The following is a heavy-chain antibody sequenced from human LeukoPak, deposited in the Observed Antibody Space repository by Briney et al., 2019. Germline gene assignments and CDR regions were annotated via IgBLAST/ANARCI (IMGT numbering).Heavy chain of an antibody. CDR1: GGTFSSYA. J-gene: IGHJ5*02. D-gene: IGHD2-15*01. Sequence: ASVKVSCKASGGTFSSYAISWVRQATGQGLEWMGWMNPNSGNTGYAQKFQDRVTMTRNTSISTAYMELSSLRSEDTAVYYCAGTVGGGSYNWFDPWGQGTLVTVSS. V-gene: IGHV1-8*02. CDR2: MNPNSGNT. CDR3: AGTVGGGSYNWFDP.